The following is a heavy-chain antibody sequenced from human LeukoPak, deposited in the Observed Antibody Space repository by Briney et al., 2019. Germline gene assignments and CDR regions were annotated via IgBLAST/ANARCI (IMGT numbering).Heavy chain of an antibody. CDR1: GYSISSGYY. CDR3: ARVAVCSGGSCYSGWFDP. Sequence: PSETLSLTCAASGYSISSGYYWGWIRQPPGKGLEWIGSIYHSGSTYYNPSLKSRVTISVDTSKNQFSLKLSSVTAADTAVYYCARVAVCSGGSCYSGWFDPWGQGTLVTVSS. D-gene: IGHD2-15*01. CDR2: IYHSGST. V-gene: IGHV4-38-2*01. J-gene: IGHJ5*02.